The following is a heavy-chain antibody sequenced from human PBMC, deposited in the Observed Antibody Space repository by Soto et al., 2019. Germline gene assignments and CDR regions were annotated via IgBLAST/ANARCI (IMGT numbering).Heavy chain of an antibody. CDR2: ISYDGSNK. D-gene: IGHD1-26*01. CDR1: GFTFSSYG. V-gene: IGHV3-30*18. J-gene: IGHJ4*02. CDR3: AKVYRGSYFGFDY. Sequence: QVQLVESGGGVVQPGRSLRLSCAASGFTFSSYGMHWARQAPGNGLEWVEVISYDGSNKYYADSVKGRFTISRDNSKNTLYLQMNSLRAEDTAVYYCAKVYRGSYFGFDYWGQGTLVTVSS.